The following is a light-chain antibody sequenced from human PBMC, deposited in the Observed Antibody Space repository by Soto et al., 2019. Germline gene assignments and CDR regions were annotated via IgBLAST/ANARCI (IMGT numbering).Light chain of an antibody. CDR3: QHYNNWPRT. Sequence: EILITQSPATLSVSPGERATLSCRASQSVSSNLAWYQQKHGQAPRLLIYGASTRATGIPARFSGSGSGIEFTLTISSLQSEDFEVYYCQHYNNWPRTFGQGTKVDIK. CDR2: GAS. CDR1: QSVSSN. J-gene: IGKJ1*01. V-gene: IGKV3-15*01.